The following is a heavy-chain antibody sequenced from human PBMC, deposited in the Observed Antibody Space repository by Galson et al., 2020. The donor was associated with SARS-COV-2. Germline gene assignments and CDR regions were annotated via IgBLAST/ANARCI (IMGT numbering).Heavy chain of an antibody. V-gene: IGHV3-66*01. CDR2: IYSGGST. CDR3: ARDLMEAGSLDY. CDR1: GFTVSSNY. J-gene: IGHJ4*02. D-gene: IGHD6-19*01. Sequence: GESLKISFAASGFTVSSNYMSLVRQAPGKGLEWVSVIYSGGSTYYADSAKGRFTISRDNSKNTLYLQMNSLRAEDTAVYYCARDLMEAGSLDYWGQGTLVTVSS.